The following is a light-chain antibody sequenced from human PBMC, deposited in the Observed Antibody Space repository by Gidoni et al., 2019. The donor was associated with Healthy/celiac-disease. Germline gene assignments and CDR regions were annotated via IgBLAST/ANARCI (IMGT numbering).Light chain of an antibody. Sequence: ETVLTQSPATLSLSPGERATLSCRASQSVSSYLAWYQQKPGQAPGLLIYDASNRATGIPARFSGSGSGTDFTLTISSLEPEAFAVYYCQQRSNWPPLTFGGGTKVEIK. CDR1: QSVSSY. CDR2: DAS. J-gene: IGKJ4*01. CDR3: QQRSNWPPLT. V-gene: IGKV3-11*01.